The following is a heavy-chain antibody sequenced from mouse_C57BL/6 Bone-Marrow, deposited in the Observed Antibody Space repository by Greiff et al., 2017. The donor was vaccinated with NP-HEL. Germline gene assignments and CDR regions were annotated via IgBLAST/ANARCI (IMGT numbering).Heavy chain of an antibody. Sequence: EVQLQQSGPELVKPGASVKISCKASGYSFTGYYMNWVKQSPEKSLEWIGEINPSTGGTTYNQKFKAKATLTVDKSSSTAYMQLKSLTSEDSAVYYCARPHGYYEEEWFAYWGQGTLVTVSA. V-gene: IGHV1-42*01. D-gene: IGHD2-3*01. J-gene: IGHJ3*01. CDR3: ARPHGYYEEEWFAY. CDR1: GYSFTGYY. CDR2: INPSTGGT.